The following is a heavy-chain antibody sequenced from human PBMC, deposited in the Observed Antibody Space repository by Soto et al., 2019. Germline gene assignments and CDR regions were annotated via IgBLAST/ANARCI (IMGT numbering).Heavy chain of an antibody. V-gene: IGHV1-69*06. CDR2: IIPIFDTP. CDR1: GGTFNSHA. D-gene: IGHD6-13*01. J-gene: IGHJ6*02. CDR3: ARDRSSTWRSAMDV. Sequence: QLQLVQSGAEVKKPGSSVKVSCKASGGTFNSHAISWVRQAPGQGVEWMGGIIPIFDTPNYAQKFQGRVTITADKSTSTAHMELTSLRHEDTAVYYCARDRSSTWRSAMDVWGQGTTLTVSS.